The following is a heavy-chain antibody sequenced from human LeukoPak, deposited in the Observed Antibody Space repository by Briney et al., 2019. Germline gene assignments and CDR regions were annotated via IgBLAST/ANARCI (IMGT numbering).Heavy chain of an antibody. J-gene: IGHJ3*02. CDR1: GFTFSSYG. CDR3: AKDGGSDPDSFDI. V-gene: IGHV3-30*02. CDR2: IRYDGSNK. D-gene: IGHD2-15*01. Sequence: GGSLRLSCAASGFTFSSYGMHWVRQAPGKGLEWVAFIRYDGSNKYYADSVKGRFTISRDNTKNSLYLQMNSLRAEDTAVYYCAKDGGSDPDSFDIWGQGTMVTVSS.